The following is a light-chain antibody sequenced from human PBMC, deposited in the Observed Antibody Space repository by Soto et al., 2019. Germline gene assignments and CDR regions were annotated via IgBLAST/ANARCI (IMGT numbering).Light chain of an antibody. CDR3: QQYNNWPRT. CDR1: QTISSW. Sequence: DIQMTQSPSSLSASVGDRFTITCRASQTISSWLAWYQQKPGKAPKLLIYKASTLKSGVPSRFSGSGSGTEFTLTISSLQSEDFAVYYCQQYNNWPRTFGQGTKVDI. CDR2: KAS. J-gene: IGKJ1*01. V-gene: IGKV1-5*03.